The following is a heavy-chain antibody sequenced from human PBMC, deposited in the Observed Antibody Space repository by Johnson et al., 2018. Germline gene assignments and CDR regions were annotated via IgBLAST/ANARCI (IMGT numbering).Heavy chain of an antibody. CDR3: ASDHSALTSSYFQR. Sequence: VQLLESGGGVVQPGRSLRLSCAASGFTFRSYAMHWVRQAPGKGLEWVAVIWHDGSNKFYADSVKGRLTVSRDNSKNTLHLQMNSLRADDTALYYCASDHSALTSSYFQRWGQGTLVSVSS. CDR1: GFTFRSYA. V-gene: IGHV3-33*01. J-gene: IGHJ1*01. CDR2: IWHDGSNK. D-gene: IGHD3-9*01.